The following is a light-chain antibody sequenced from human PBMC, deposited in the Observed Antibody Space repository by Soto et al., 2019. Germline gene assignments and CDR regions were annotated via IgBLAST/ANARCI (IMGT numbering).Light chain of an antibody. V-gene: IGLV2-11*01. CDR3: CSYAGTFTFV. CDR2: DVT. CDR1: SSDVGGYNY. J-gene: IGLJ1*01. Sequence: QSALTQPRSVSGSPGQSVTISCTGTSSDVGGYNYVSWYQQLPGKAPKLMIYDVTKRPSGVPDRFSASKSGNTASLSISGLQAEDEADYYCCSYAGTFTFVFGAGPSSPS.